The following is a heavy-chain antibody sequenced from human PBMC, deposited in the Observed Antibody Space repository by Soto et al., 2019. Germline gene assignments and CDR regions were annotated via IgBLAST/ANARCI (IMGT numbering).Heavy chain of an antibody. Sequence: GGSLRLSCAASGFTVSSYAVSWVRQAPGKGLEWVSAISGRGDSTYYADSVKGRFTISRDNSKNTLYLHMNSLRAEDTAVYYCARAIGCSSSSCYVNLDYWGQGTQVTVS. CDR2: ISGRGDST. D-gene: IGHD2-2*01. J-gene: IGHJ4*02. CDR1: GFTVSSYA. V-gene: IGHV3-23*01. CDR3: ARAIGCSSSSCYVNLDY.